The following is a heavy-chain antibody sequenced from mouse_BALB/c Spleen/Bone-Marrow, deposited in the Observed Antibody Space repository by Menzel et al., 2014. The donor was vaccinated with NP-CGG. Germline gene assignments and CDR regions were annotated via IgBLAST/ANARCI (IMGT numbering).Heavy chain of an antibody. Sequence: VQLKESGAELVKPGASVKLSCTASGFNIKDTYMHWVKQRPEQGLEWIGRIDPANGNTKYDPKFQGKATITADTSSNTAYLQFSSLTSEDTAVYYCARWESYAMDYWGQGTSVTVSS. CDR1: GFNIKDTY. CDR2: IDPANGNT. D-gene: IGHD4-1*01. V-gene: IGHV14-3*02. J-gene: IGHJ4*01. CDR3: ARWESYAMDY.